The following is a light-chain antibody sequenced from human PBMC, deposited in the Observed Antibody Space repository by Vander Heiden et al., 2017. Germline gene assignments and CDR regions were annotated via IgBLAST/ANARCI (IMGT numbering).Light chain of an antibody. CDR2: DVS. CDR1: SSDVGGYNF. Sequence: QSLLTQPASVSGSPGQSITISCTGTSSDVGGYNFVSWYQQHPGKAPKLMIYDVSNRPSGVSNRFSGSKSGNTASLTISGLQAEDEADYYCSSYTSSSTIVYVFGTGTKVTVL. V-gene: IGLV2-14*03. CDR3: SSYTSSSTIVYV. J-gene: IGLJ1*01.